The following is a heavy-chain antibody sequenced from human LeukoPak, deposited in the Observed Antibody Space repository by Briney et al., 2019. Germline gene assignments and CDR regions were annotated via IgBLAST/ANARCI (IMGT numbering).Heavy chain of an antibody. CDR1: GGSFSGYY. D-gene: IGHD6-13*01. Sequence: SETLSLTCAVYGGSFSGYYWSWLRQPPGKGLEWIGEINHSGSTNYNPSLKSRVTISVDTSKNQFSLKLSSVTAADTAVYCCAGFGVAAAGTAWFDPWGQGTLVTVSS. CDR2: INHSGST. J-gene: IGHJ5*02. V-gene: IGHV4-34*01. CDR3: AGFGVAAAGTAWFDP.